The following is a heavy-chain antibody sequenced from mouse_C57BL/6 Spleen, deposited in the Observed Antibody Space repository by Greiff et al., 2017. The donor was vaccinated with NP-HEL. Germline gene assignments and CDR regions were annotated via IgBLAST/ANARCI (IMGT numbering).Heavy chain of an antibody. Sequence: QVQLKESGAELVKPGASVKISCKASGYAFSSYWMNWVKQRPGKGLEWIGQIYPGDGDTTYNGKFKGKATLTADKSSSTAYMQLSSLTSEDSAVYFCARGGYYGSSYPSYWGQGTTLTVSS. V-gene: IGHV1-80*01. J-gene: IGHJ2*01. CDR1: GYAFSSYW. CDR2: IYPGDGDT. CDR3: ARGGYYGSSYPSY. D-gene: IGHD1-1*01.